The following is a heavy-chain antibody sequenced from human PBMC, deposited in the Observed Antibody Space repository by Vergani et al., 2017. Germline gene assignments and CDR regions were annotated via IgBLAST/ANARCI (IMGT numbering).Heavy chain of an antibody. V-gene: IGHV5-51*01. CDR1: GYIFSNFW. CDR2: IYPGDSDT. J-gene: IGHJ4*02. CDR3: ARLTGRNRHFDY. Sequence: EKQLVQSGSETKKPGESLKISCQAFGYIFSNFWIGWVRQRPGRGLEWMGIIYPGDSDTRYSPSFQGQVTISADKSISTAYLQWSSLKASDTAMYYCARLTGRNRHFDYWGQGTLVTVSS. D-gene: IGHD3-9*01.